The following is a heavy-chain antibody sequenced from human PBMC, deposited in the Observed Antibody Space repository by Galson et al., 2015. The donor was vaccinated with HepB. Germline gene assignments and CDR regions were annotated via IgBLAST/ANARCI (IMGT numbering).Heavy chain of an antibody. D-gene: IGHD3-22*01. CDR2: IFSNDEK. CDR3: ARIATYYYDSSGYYYEYYVDY. Sequence: PALVKPTQTLTLTCTVSGFSLSNARMGVSWIRQPPGKALEWLAHIFSNDEKSYSTSLKSRLTISKDTSKSQVVLTMTNMDPVDTATYYCARIATYYYDSSGYYYEYYVDYWGQGTLVTVSS. V-gene: IGHV2-26*01. J-gene: IGHJ4*02. CDR1: GFSLSNARMG.